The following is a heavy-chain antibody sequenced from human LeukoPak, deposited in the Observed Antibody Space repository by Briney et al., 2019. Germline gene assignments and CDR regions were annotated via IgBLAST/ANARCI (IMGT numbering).Heavy chain of an antibody. D-gene: IGHD3-22*01. CDR2: ISGGRTST. V-gene: IGHV3-23*01. CDR1: GFTFSSYA. CDR3: AKDTYYDSSGPLDY. J-gene: IGHJ4*02. Sequence: GGSLRLSCAASGFTFSSYAMSWVRQAPGKGLEWVSNISGGRTSTYYADSVRGRFTISRDNSKNTLYLQMNSLRAEDTAVYYCAKDTYYDSSGPLDYWGQGTLVTVSS.